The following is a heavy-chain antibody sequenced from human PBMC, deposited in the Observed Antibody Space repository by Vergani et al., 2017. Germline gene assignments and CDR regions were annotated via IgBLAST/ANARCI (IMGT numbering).Heavy chain of an antibody. CDR2: ISSSSSYI. V-gene: IGHV3-21*01. D-gene: IGHD3-3*01. Sequence: EVQLVESGGGLVKPGGSLRLSCAASGFTFSSYSMNWVRQAPGKGLEWVSSISSSSSYIYYADSVKCRFTISRDNAKNSLYLQMNSLRAEDTAVYYCAXDSRVTIFGVVIIPFDYWGQGTLVTVSS. CDR3: AXDSRVTIFGVVIIPFDY. CDR1: GFTFSSYS. J-gene: IGHJ4*02.